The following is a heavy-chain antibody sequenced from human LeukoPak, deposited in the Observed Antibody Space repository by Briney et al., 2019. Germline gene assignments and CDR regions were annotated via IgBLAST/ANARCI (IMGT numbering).Heavy chain of an antibody. Sequence: GGSLRLSCAASGFTFSSYGMHWVRQAPGKGLEWVAVIWYDGSNKYYADSVKGRFTISRGNSKNTLYLQMNSLRAEDTAVYYCARDKELMYYFDYWGQGTLVTVSS. CDR3: ARDKELMYYFDY. CDR2: IWYDGSNK. J-gene: IGHJ4*02. CDR1: GFTFSSYG. V-gene: IGHV3-33*01. D-gene: IGHD1-7*01.